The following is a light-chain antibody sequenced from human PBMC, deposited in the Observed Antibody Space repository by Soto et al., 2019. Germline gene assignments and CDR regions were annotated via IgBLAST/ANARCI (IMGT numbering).Light chain of an antibody. V-gene: IGLV2-14*01. CDR1: SGDVGHYNF. CDR2: EVS. Sequence: QSALTQPASVSGSPGQSITISFTGTSGDVGHYNFVSWYQQHPGKAPKLIIYEVSHRPSGVSNRFSASKSGNTASLIISGLQAEDEAYYYCSSFTTTTSLMFGGGTKVTVL. CDR3: SSFTTTTSLM. J-gene: IGLJ3*02.